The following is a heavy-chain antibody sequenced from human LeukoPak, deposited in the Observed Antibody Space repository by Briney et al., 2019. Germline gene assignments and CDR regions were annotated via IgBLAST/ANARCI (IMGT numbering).Heavy chain of an antibody. D-gene: IGHD1-26*01. J-gene: IGHJ4*02. V-gene: IGHV3-74*01. Sequence: VGSLRLSCAASAFTFNTYWMHWVRQVPGRGLEWVSRINGDESSTNYADSVKGRFTISRDNAKDTLYLHMNSLTAEDTAVYYCARGAKWAYYFDYWGQGTLVTVSS. CDR2: INGDESST. CDR3: ARGAKWAYYFDY. CDR1: AFTFNTYW.